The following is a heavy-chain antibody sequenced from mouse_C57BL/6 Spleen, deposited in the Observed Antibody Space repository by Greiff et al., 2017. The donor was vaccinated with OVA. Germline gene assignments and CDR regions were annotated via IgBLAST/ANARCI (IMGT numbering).Heavy chain of an antibody. CDR2: IYPSDSET. CDR3: ARPSYDYDVGGYWYFDV. V-gene: IGHV1-61*01. CDR1: GYTFTSYW. J-gene: IGHJ1*03. D-gene: IGHD2-4*01. Sequence: VQLQQPGAELVRPGSSVKLSCKASGYTFTSYWMDWVKQRPGQGLEWIGNIYPSDSETHYNQKFKDKATLTVDKSSSTAYMQLSSLTSEDSAVYYCARPSYDYDVGGYWYFDVWGTGTTVTVSS.